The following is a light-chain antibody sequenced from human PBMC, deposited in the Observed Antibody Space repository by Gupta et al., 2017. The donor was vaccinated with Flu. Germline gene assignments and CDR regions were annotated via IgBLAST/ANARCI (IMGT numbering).Light chain of an antibody. J-gene: IGLJ3*02. Sequence: SALTQPASVSGSPGQSITISCTGTSNDVGSYNLVSWYQQHPGKVPKLMIYENKKRPSGGSNRFSGYKSGNTASLTISGGQGEDEDDYYCGPYATASWVFGGGTKVTVL. CDR2: ENK. CDR3: GPYATASWV. V-gene: IGLV2-23*01. CDR1: SNDVGSYNL.